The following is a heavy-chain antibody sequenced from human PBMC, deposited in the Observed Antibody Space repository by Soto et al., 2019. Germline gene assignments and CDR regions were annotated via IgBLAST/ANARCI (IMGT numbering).Heavy chain of an antibody. CDR2: INYSGT. Sequence: SETLSLTCTVFGGSISSGDYHWSWIRQHPGKGLECIGFINYSGTYYNPSLKSRITISFDTSENQFSLKLSSVTAADTAMYYCASGRDAYKSGYWGQGTLVTVSS. CDR1: GGSISSGDYH. D-gene: IGHD1-1*01. V-gene: IGHV4-31*03. J-gene: IGHJ4*02. CDR3: ASGRDAYKSGY.